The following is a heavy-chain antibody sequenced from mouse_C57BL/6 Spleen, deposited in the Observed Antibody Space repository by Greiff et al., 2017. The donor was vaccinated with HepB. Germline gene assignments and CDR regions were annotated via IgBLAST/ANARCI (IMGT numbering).Heavy chain of an antibody. CDR2: INYDGSST. CDR3: ARDAYSYYFDY. CDR1: GFTFSDYY. Sequence: EVKLVESEGGLVQPGSSMTLSCTASGFTFSDYYMAWVRQVPEKGLEWVANINYDGSSTYYLDSLKSRFIISRDNAKNILYLQMSSLKSEDTATYYCARDAYSYYFDYWGQGTTLTVSS. J-gene: IGHJ2*01. D-gene: IGHD2-10*01. V-gene: IGHV5-16*01.